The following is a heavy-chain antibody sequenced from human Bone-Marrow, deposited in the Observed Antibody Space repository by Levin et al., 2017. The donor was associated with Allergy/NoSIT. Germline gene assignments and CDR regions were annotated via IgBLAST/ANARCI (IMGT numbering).Heavy chain of an antibody. Sequence: QRGESLKISCAASGFTFDDYAMHWVRQAPGKGLEWVSGISWNSGSIGYADSVKGRFTISRDNAKNSLYLQMNSLRAEDTALYYCAKGGPNALGVYFDYWGQGTLVTVSS. CDR2: ISWNSGSI. CDR1: GFTFDDYA. V-gene: IGHV3-9*01. J-gene: IGHJ4*02. CDR3: AKGGPNALGVYFDY. D-gene: IGHD3-16*01.